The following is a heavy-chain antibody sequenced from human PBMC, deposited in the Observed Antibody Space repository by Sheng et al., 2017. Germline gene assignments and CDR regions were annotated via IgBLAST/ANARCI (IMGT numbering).Heavy chain of an antibody. CDR1: GYSISSGYY. D-gene: IGHD3-16*01. Sequence: QVQLQESGPGLVKPSETLSLTCTVSGYSISSGYYWGWIRQTPGKGLEWIGSIYRPGSMYYNPSLKSRVTISLDTSKSQFSLQLTSVTAADTAVYYCARCWGDPGYHFDYWGQGRLVTVSS. J-gene: IGHJ4*02. CDR2: IYRPGSM. V-gene: IGHV4-38-2*02. CDR3: ARCWGDPGYHFDY.